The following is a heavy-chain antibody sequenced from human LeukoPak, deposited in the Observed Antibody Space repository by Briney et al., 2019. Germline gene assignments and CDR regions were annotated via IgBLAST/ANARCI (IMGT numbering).Heavy chain of an antibody. J-gene: IGHJ4*02. V-gene: IGHV4-34*01. CDR2: IHHSGST. Sequence: LRLSCAASGFTFSSYAMHWIRQPPGKGLEWIAEIHHSGSTKYNPSLQSRVTISMDTSKNQFSLKLNSMTAADTAAYYCSSHVSAAAGGRWGPGTLVTISS. CDR3: SSHVSAAAGGR. D-gene: IGHD6-13*01. CDR1: GFTFSSYA.